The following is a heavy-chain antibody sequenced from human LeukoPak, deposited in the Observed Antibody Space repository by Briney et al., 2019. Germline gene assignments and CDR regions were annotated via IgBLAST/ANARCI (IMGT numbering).Heavy chain of an antibody. J-gene: IGHJ4*02. V-gene: IGHV3-9*01. D-gene: IGHD3-3*01. CDR2: ISWNSGSI. Sequence: GGSLRLSCAASGFTFDDYAMHWVRQAPGKGLEWVSGISWNSGSIGYADSVKGRFTISRDNAKNSLYLQMNSLRAEDTALYYCAKESIFGVGFDYWGQGTLVTVSS. CDR3: AKESIFGVGFDY. CDR1: GFTFDDYA.